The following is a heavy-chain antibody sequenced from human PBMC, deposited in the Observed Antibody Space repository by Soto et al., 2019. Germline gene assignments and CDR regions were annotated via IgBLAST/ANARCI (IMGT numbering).Heavy chain of an antibody. CDR2: IKEDGNER. Sequence: GGSLRLSCAASGFTFSRYWMSWVRQAPGKGLEWVANIKEDGNERYYVDSVKGRFTISRDNAKNSLYLQMNSLRAEDTAVYYCAKYVLRYFDWSWPVNWFDPWGQGTLVTVSS. D-gene: IGHD3-9*01. CDR3: AKYVLRYFDWSWPVNWFDP. V-gene: IGHV3-7*01. CDR1: GFTFSRYW. J-gene: IGHJ5*02.